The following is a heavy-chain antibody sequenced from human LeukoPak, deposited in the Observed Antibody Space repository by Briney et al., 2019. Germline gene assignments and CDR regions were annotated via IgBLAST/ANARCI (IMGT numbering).Heavy chain of an antibody. V-gene: IGHV1-2*02. CDR3: ASDIDYYDSSGYQFDY. CDR1: GYTFTGYD. J-gene: IGHJ4*02. D-gene: IGHD3-22*01. Sequence: ASVKVSCKASGYTFTGYDMHWVRQAPGQGLEWMGWINPNSGGTNYAQKFQGRVTMTRDTSISTAYMELSRLRSDDTAVYYCASDIDYYDSSGYQFDYWGQGTLVTVSS. CDR2: INPNSGGT.